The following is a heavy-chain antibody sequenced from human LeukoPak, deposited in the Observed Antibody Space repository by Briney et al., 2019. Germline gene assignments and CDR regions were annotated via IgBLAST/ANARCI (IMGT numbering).Heavy chain of an antibody. D-gene: IGHD5-18*01. V-gene: IGHV3-66*01. Sequence: PGGSLRLSCAASGFTVSSNCMSWVRQAPGKGLEWVSVIHTSGRGGTTYYADSVKGRFTISRDNSKNTLYLQMNSLRAEDTAVYYCARDWVVDTAMGGLDYWGQGTLVNVSS. J-gene: IGHJ4*02. CDR1: GFTVSSNC. CDR2: IHTSGRGGTT. CDR3: ARDWVVDTAMGGLDY.